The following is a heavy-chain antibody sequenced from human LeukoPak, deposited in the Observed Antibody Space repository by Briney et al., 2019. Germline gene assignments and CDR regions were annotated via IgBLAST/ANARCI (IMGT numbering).Heavy chain of an antibody. D-gene: IGHD4-17*01. J-gene: IGHJ4*02. Sequence: PGGSLRLSCAASGFTFSSYAMHWVRQAPGKGLEWVAVISYDGSNKYYADSVKGRFTISRDNSKNTLYLQMNSLRAEDTAVYYCAREKSHYGDLGGFDYWGQGTLVTVSS. V-gene: IGHV3-30-3*01. CDR1: GFTFSSYA. CDR3: AREKSHYGDLGGFDY. CDR2: ISYDGSNK.